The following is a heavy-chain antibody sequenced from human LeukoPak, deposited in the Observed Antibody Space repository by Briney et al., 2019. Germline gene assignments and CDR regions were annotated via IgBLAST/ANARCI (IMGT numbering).Heavy chain of an antibody. CDR2: INHSGST. CDR1: GGTFSGYY. V-gene: IGHV4-34*01. CDR3: ARHSGRGYSYGYSY. J-gene: IGHJ4*02. D-gene: IGHD5-18*01. Sequence: AETLSLTCAVYGGTFSGYYLSWIRQPPGKGLEWIGEINHSGSTNYNPSLKSRVTISADTSKNQFSLKLSSVTAADTAVYYCARHSGRGYSYGYSYWGQGTLVTVSS.